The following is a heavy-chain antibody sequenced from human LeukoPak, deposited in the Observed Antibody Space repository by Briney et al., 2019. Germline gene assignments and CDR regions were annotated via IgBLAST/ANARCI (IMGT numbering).Heavy chain of an antibody. CDR2: IGIDSGNT. CDR1: GFTFSDYS. Sequence: PGGSLRLSCAASGFTFSDYSMNWVRQAPGKGLEWISYIGIDSGNTNYADSVKGRFTISGDNAKNSFFLQMSSLRAEDTSVYYCVAGNWGARDSFDLWGRGTMVTVSS. V-gene: IGHV3-48*04. CDR3: VAGNWGARDSFDL. D-gene: IGHD7-27*01. J-gene: IGHJ3*01.